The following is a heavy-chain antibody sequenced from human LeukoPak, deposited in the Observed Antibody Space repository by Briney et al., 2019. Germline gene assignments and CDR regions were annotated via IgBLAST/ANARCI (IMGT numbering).Heavy chain of an antibody. Sequence: PSETLSPTCAVSGGSISSSNWWSWVRQPPGKGLEWIGEIYHSGTTNYNPSLKSRVTISVDKSKNQLSVKLSSVTAADTAVYYCAGYNYDTGGADAFDIWGQGTMVTVSS. V-gene: IGHV4-4*02. D-gene: IGHD3-22*01. J-gene: IGHJ3*02. CDR2: IYHSGTT. CDR1: GGSISSSNW. CDR3: AGYNYDTGGADAFDI.